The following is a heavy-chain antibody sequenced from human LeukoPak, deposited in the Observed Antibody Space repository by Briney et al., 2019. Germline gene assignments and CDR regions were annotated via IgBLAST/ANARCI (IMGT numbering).Heavy chain of an antibody. CDR3: ARAPENYYDSSGYRH. Sequence: ASVKVSCKASGYTFTSYGISWVRQAPGQGLEWMGWISAYNGNTNYAQKLQGRVTMTTDTSTSTAYMVLRSLRSDDTAVYYCARAPENYYDSSGYRHWGQGTLVTVSS. CDR1: GYTFTSYG. D-gene: IGHD3-22*01. CDR2: ISAYNGNT. J-gene: IGHJ4*02. V-gene: IGHV1-18*01.